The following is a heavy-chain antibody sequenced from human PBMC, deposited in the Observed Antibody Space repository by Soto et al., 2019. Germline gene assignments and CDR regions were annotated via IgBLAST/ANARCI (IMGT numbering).Heavy chain of an antibody. CDR2: ISGYNGNI. CDR3: ARGAQEWELLSHFDY. V-gene: IGHV1-18*01. D-gene: IGHD1-26*01. CDR1: GYTFTRYG. Sequence: QVQLVQSGSEVKKPGASVKVSCKASGYTFTRYGISWVRQAPGQGLEWMGCISGYNGNIKYAEKLQGRVTMTTDTPTGTAYMELRSLRSDDTAVYYCARGAQEWELLSHFDYWGQGSLVTVSS. J-gene: IGHJ4*02.